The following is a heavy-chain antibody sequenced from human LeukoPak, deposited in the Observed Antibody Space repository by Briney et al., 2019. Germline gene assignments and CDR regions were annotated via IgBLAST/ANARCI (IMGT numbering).Heavy chain of an antibody. V-gene: IGHV4-39*07. J-gene: IGHJ5*02. Sequence: SETLSLTCTVSGGSISSSSYYWGWIRQPPGKGLEWIGSIYYSGSTYYNPSLKSRVTISVDTSENQFSLKLSSVTAADTAVYYCARDRGAVGGPWGQGTLVTVSS. CDR1: GGSISSSSYY. CDR3: ARDRGAVGGP. CDR2: IYYSGST. D-gene: IGHD2-15*01.